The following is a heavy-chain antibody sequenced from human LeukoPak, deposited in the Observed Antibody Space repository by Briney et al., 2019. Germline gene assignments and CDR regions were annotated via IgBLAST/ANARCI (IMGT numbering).Heavy chain of an antibody. J-gene: IGHJ4*02. Sequence: PGGSLRLSCAASGFTFSTYSINWVRQAPGKGLEWVSSISSSSTYIHYADSVKGRFTISRDNAKNSLDLQMNSLRAEDTALYYCARFIGSSGYYSDYWGQGTLVTVSS. D-gene: IGHD3-22*01. CDR1: GFTFSTYS. CDR3: ARFIGSSGYYSDY. V-gene: IGHV3-21*01. CDR2: ISSSSTYI.